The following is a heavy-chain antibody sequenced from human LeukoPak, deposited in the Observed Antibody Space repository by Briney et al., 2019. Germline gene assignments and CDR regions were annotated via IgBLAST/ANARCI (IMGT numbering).Heavy chain of an antibody. CDR2: IQTSGNT. Sequence: SQTLSLTCTVSGGSISGGSYYWNWIRQPAGKGLEWVGRIQTSGNTNYSPSLESRVTISLDTSRNQFSLSLSSVTATDTAVYYCARQKTRASYYRTYVFDIWGQGTMVTVSS. J-gene: IGHJ3*02. D-gene: IGHD3-10*01. CDR3: ARQKTRASYYRTYVFDI. CDR1: GGSISGGSYY. V-gene: IGHV4-61*02.